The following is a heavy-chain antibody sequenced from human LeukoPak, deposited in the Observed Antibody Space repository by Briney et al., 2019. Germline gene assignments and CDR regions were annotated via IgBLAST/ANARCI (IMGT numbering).Heavy chain of an antibody. Sequence: KPSETLSLTCTVSGGSISSYYWSWIRQPPGKGLEWIGYIYYSGSTNYNPSLKSRATISVDTSKNQFSLKLSSVTAADTAVYYCARQDPYYDILTGYFGDAFDIWGQGTMVTVSS. CDR2: IYYSGST. CDR1: GGSISSYY. J-gene: IGHJ3*02. V-gene: IGHV4-59*08. D-gene: IGHD3-9*01. CDR3: ARQDPYYDILTGYFGDAFDI.